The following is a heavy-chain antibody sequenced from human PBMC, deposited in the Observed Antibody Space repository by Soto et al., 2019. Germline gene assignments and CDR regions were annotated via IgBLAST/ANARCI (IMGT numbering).Heavy chain of an antibody. CDR1: GYTFTSYG. CDR2: ISAYNGNT. D-gene: IGHD5-12*01. CDR3: ARERGGEEWLRFDYYYGMDV. J-gene: IGHJ6*02. Sequence: ASVKVSCKASGYTFTSYGISWGRQAPGQGVEGMGWISAYNGNTNYAQKLQGRVTMTTDTSTSTAYMELRSLRSDDTAVYYCARERGGEEWLRFDYYYGMDVWGQGTTVTVSS. V-gene: IGHV1-18*01.